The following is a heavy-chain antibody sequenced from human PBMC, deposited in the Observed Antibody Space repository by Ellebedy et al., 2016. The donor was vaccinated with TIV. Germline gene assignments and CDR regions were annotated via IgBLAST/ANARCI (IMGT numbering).Heavy chain of an antibody. CDR2: ISSSSSTI. J-gene: IGHJ4*02. CDR3: ASSPGYYFDY. D-gene: IGHD7-27*01. V-gene: IGHV3-48*02. Sequence: PGGSLRLSCAASGFSLSSYNMNWVRQAPGKGREWVSYISSSSSTIYYADSVKGRFTISRANAKNSLYLQMNSLRDEDTAVYYCASSPGYYFDYWGQGTLVTVSS. CDR1: GFSLSSYN.